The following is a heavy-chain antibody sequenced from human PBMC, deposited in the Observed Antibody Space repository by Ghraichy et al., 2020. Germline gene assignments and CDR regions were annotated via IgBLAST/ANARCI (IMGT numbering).Heavy chain of an antibody. J-gene: IGHJ4*02. V-gene: IGHV4-34*01. CDR3: ARGRRMTTVVTPFDY. D-gene: IGHD4-23*01. Sequence: SETLSLTCAVYGGSFSGYYWSWIRQPPGKGLEWIGEINHSGSTNYNPSLKSRVTISVDTSKNQFSLKLSSVTAADTAVYYCARGRRMTTVVTPFDYWGRGTLVTVSS. CDR2: INHSGST. CDR1: GGSFSGYY.